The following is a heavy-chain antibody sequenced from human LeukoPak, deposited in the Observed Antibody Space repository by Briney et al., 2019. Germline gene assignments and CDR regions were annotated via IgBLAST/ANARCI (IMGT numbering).Heavy chain of an antibody. Sequence: GSLRLSCAASGFTFSSYSMNWVRQAPGKGLEWVSSISSSSSYIYYADSVKGRFTISRDNAKNSLYLQMNSLRSEDTAVYYCARQWSGYSKRWFDPWGQGTLVTVSS. CDR2: ISSSSSYI. D-gene: IGHD3-3*01. V-gene: IGHV3-21*04. CDR1: GFTFSSYS. J-gene: IGHJ5*02. CDR3: ARQWSGYSKRWFDP.